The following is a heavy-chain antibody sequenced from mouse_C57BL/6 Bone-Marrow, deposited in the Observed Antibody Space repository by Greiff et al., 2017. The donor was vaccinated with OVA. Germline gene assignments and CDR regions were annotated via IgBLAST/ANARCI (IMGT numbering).Heavy chain of an antibody. D-gene: IGHD2-2*01. CDR1: GYTFTSYW. Sequence: VQLQQPGAELVKPGASVKLSCKASGYTFTSYWMQWVKQRPGQGLEWIGEIDPSDSYTNYNQKFKGKATLTVDTSSSTAYMQLSSLTSGDSAVYYGAKDYYYPYDVGAMDYGGQGPSVTVSS. J-gene: IGHJ4*01. CDR2: IDPSDSYT. V-gene: IGHV1-50*01. CDR3: AKDYYYPYDVGAMDY.